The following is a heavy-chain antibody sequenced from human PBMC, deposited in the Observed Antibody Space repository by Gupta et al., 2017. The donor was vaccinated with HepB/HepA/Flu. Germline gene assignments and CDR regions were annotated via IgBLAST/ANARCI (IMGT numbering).Heavy chain of an antibody. CDR2: ISSSGSTI. CDR3: ARDWAYYYDSSGYFRDAFDI. CDR1: GFIFRSYY. Sequence: QVQLVESGGGLVKPGGSLRLSCAASGFIFRSYYMTWIRQAPGKGLEWVSYISSSGSTIYYADSVKGRFTISRDNAKNSLSLQMNSLRAEDTAVYYCARDWAYYYDSSGYFRDAFDIWGQGTMVTVSS. V-gene: IGHV3-11*01. J-gene: IGHJ3*02. D-gene: IGHD3-22*01.